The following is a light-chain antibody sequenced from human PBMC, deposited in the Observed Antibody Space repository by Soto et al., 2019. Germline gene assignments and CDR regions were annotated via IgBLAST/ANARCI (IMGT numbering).Light chain of an antibody. V-gene: IGLV2-8*01. CDR2: DVS. CDR1: SSDVGSYNY. Sequence: QSVLTQPPSASGSPGQSVTISCTGTSSDVGSYNYVSWYQQHPDKAPKLMIYDVSKRPSGVPDRFSGSKSGNTASLTVSGLQAEDEADYYCSSYAGSNNFGVFGGGTKLTVL. CDR3: SSYAGSNNFGV. J-gene: IGLJ2*01.